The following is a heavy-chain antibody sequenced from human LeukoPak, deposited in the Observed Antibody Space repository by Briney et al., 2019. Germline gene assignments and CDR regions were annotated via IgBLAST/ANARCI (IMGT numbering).Heavy chain of an antibody. CDR1: GFTFSSYW. J-gene: IGHJ4*02. CDR3: ARGQIVTSGYYLHLYYFDY. CDR2: IKQDGSEK. D-gene: IGHD3-22*01. Sequence: GGSLRLSCAASGFTFSSYWMSWVRQAPGKGLEWVANIKQDGSEKYYVDSVKGRFTISRDNAKNSLYLQMNSLRAEDTAVYYCARGQIVTSGYYLHLYYFDYWGQGTLVTVSS. V-gene: IGHV3-7*01.